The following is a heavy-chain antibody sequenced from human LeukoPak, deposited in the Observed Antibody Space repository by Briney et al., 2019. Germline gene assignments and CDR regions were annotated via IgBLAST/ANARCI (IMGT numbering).Heavy chain of an antibody. Sequence: GGSLRLSCTASGFTVSSNYMSWVRQAPGNGLVWVSRINSDGINTSYADSVKGRFRISRNNAKNTLNLQMNSLRAEDTAVYYCARDLGQYYDTSDNWFDPWGQGTLVTVSS. J-gene: IGHJ5*02. CDR2: INSDGINT. D-gene: IGHD3-22*01. CDR3: ARDLGQYYDTSDNWFDP. V-gene: IGHV3-74*01. CDR1: GFTVSSNY.